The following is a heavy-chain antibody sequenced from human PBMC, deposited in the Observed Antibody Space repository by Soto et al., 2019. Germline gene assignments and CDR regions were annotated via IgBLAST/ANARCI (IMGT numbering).Heavy chain of an antibody. CDR2: IWYDGSYK. Sequence: GGSLRLSCAASGFTFSTYGMHWVRQAPGKGLEWVAVIWYDGSYKYYADSVKGRFTIFRDNSKKTLYLQMNNLRPEDTAVYYCARSSIEPRVFMYPFDSWGQGTLVTSPQ. CDR1: GFTFSTYG. J-gene: IGHJ4*02. CDR3: ARSSIEPRVFMYPFDS. D-gene: IGHD6-6*01. V-gene: IGHV3-33*01.